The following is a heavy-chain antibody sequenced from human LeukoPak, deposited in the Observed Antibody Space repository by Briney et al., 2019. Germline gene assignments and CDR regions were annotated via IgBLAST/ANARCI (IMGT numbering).Heavy chain of an antibody. CDR1: GFSFSSFG. D-gene: IGHD4-11*01. CDR2: IHTDVTTT. V-gene: IGHV3-30*02. CDR3: AKALQDGKRVWYYYYYMDV. Sequence: PGGSLRLSCAASGFSFSSFGMHWVRQAPGKGLEWVAYIHTDVTTTYYADSVKGRFTISRDNSKNTLYLQMNSLRAEDTAVYYCAKALQDGKRVWYYYYYMDVWGKGTTVTISS. J-gene: IGHJ6*03.